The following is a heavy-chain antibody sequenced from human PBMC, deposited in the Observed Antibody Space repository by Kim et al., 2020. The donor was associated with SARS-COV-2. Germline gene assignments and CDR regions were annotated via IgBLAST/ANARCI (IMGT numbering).Heavy chain of an antibody. Sequence: EYAASVKGRFTISRDDSKSIAYLQMNSLKTEDTAVYYCTRALGYGSGVDYWGQGTLVTVSS. V-gene: IGHV3-49*02. D-gene: IGHD3-10*01. CDR3: TRALGYGSGVDY. J-gene: IGHJ4*02.